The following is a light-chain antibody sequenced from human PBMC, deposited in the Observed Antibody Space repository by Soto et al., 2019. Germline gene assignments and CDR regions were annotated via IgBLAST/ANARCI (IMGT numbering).Light chain of an antibody. V-gene: IGLV1-47*02. J-gene: IGLJ1*01. CDR3: AVWDDSLSGYV. Sequence: QSVLTQPPSASGTPGQMVTISCSGSSSNIGSNSVYWYQQLPGTAPKLLIYSNNQWPSGVPDRFSGSKSGTSASLAISGLRSEDEADYYCAVWDDSLSGYVFGTGTKVTVL. CDR2: SNN. CDR1: SSNIGSNS.